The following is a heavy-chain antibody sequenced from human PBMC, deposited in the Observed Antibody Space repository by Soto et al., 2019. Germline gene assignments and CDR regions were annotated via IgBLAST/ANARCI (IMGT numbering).Heavy chain of an antibody. CDR1: GGSISSGDYY. Sequence: SETLSLTCTVSGGSISSGDYYWSWIRQPPGKGLEWIGYIYYSGSTYYNPSLKSRVTISVDTSKNQFSLKLSSVTAADTAVYYCARVYDSSGLPTRNKNSDAFDIWGQGTMVTVSS. CDR2: IYYSGST. J-gene: IGHJ3*02. CDR3: ARVYDSSGLPTRNKNSDAFDI. D-gene: IGHD3-22*01. V-gene: IGHV4-30-4*01.